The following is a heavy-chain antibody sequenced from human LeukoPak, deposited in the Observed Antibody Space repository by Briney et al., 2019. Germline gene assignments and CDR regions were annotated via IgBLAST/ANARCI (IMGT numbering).Heavy chain of an antibody. Sequence: SETLSLTCTVSGGSISSYYWSWIRQPPGKGLEWIGYIYYSGSTNYNPSLKSRVTISVDTSKNQFSLKLSSVTAADTAVYYCARLNRHYYYDSSGYSNWFDPWGQGTLVTVSS. CDR1: GGSISSYY. CDR2: IYYSGST. J-gene: IGHJ5*02. CDR3: ARLNRHYYYDSSGYSNWFDP. D-gene: IGHD3-22*01. V-gene: IGHV4-59*01.